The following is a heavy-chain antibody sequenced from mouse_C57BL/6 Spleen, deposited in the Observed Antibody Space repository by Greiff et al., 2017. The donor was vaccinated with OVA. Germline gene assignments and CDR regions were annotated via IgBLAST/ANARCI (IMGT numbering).Heavy chain of an antibody. CDR3: ARGDYDWFAY. Sequence: EVKLEESGPGLVKPSQSLSLTCSVTGYSITSCYYWYWIRQFPGNKLEWMGYISYDGSNNYNPSLKNRISITRDTSKNQFFLKLNSVTTEDTATYYCARGDYDWFAYWGQGTLVTVSA. CDR2: ISYDGSN. D-gene: IGHD2-4*01. V-gene: IGHV3-6*01. CDR1: GYSITSCYY. J-gene: IGHJ3*01.